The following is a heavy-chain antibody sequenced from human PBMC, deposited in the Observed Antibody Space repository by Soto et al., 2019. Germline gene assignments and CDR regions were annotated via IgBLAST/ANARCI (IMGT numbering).Heavy chain of an antibody. Sequence: SETLSLTCAVCGYSISSGYYWGWIRQPPGKGLEWIGSIYHSGSTYYNPSLKSRVTISVDTSKNQFSLKLSSVTAADTAVYYCAGGLTFGGVIVIPHWGQGTLVTVSS. CDR1: GYSISSGYY. J-gene: IGHJ4*02. D-gene: IGHD3-16*02. V-gene: IGHV4-38-2*01. CDR2: IYHSGST. CDR3: AGGLTFGGVIVIPH.